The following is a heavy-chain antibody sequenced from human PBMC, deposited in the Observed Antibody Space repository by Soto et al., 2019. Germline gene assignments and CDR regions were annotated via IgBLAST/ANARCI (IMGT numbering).Heavy chain of an antibody. CDR1: GYSIISGYY. J-gene: IGHJ5*02. CDR3: ARVGPWVPYYYDSSPYTFENWFDP. D-gene: IGHD3-22*01. V-gene: IGHV4-38-2*01. Sequence: SETLFLTCDVSGYSIISGYYLVLLRHPPGEGLEWIGSIYHGGSTYYNPSLNSRVTLSIDMTNNHVSLILNSVTAADTAVYYCARVGPWVPYYYDSSPYTFENWFDPWGQGTLVTVSS. CDR2: IYHGGST.